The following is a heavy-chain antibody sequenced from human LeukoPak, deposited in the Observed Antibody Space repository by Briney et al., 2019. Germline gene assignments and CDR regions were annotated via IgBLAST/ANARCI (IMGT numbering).Heavy chain of an antibody. Sequence: GRSLRLSCAASGFTYSSYAMSWVRQAPGNGLEWVSAISGSGGSTYYADSVKGRFTISRDNSKNTLYLQMNSLRAEDMAVYYCAKDSSGYYAFDIWGQGTMVTVSS. J-gene: IGHJ3*02. D-gene: IGHD3-22*01. CDR1: GFTYSSYA. V-gene: IGHV3-23*01. CDR2: ISGSGGST. CDR3: AKDSSGYYAFDI.